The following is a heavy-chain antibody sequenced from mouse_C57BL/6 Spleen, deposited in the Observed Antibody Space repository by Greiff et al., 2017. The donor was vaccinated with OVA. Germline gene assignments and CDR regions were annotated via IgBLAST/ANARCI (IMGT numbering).Heavy chain of an antibody. Sequence: VKLMESGPGLVQPSQSLSITCTVSGFSLTSYGVHWVRQSPGKGLEWLGVIWRGGSTDYNAAFMSRLSITKDNSKSQVFFKMNSLQADDTAIYYCAKKSGYYGSSSLYYAMDYWGQGTSVTVSS. J-gene: IGHJ4*01. D-gene: IGHD1-1*01. CDR3: AKKSGYYGSSSLYYAMDY. V-gene: IGHV2-5*01. CDR2: IWRGGST. CDR1: GFSLTSYG.